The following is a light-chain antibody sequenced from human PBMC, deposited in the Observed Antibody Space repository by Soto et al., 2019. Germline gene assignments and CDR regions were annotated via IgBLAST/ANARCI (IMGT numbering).Light chain of an antibody. Sequence: EIVLTQSPGTLSLSPGEIATLSCRASQSVSGSYLAWYQQKYGQAPRLLIYATSRRATGIPDRFSGSWSGTDLTLTISRLEPEDFAVYYCHHYGSSPWTFGQGTTVEIK. CDR1: QSVSGSY. CDR2: ATS. CDR3: HHYGSSPWT. V-gene: IGKV3-20*01. J-gene: IGKJ1*01.